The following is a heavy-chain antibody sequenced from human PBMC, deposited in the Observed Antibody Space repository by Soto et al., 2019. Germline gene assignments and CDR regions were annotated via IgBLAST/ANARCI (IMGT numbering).Heavy chain of an antibody. D-gene: IGHD2-21*02. J-gene: IGHJ5*02. CDR1: GGSISSGDYY. CDR3: ARDGSVGDYSWFDP. V-gene: IGHV4-30-4*01. CDR2: IYYSGST. Sequence: PSETLSLTCTVSGGSISSGDYYWSWIRQPPGKGLEWIGYIYYSGSTYYNPSLKSRVTISVDTSKNQFSLKLSSVTAADTAVYYCARDGSVGDYSWFDPWGQGTLVTVSS.